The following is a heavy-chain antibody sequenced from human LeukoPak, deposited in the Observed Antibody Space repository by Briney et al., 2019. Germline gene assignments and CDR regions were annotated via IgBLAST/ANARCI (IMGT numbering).Heavy chain of an antibody. V-gene: IGHV6-1*01. J-gene: IGHJ6*02. Sequence: SQTLSLTCAISGDRASNNRAAWNWIRQSPSRGLEWLGRTYYRSKWCNDYAESVKSRITIDPDTSKNQFSLQLNSVTPEDTAVYYCARDYYYGMDVWDQGTTVTVSS. CDR3: ARDYYYGMDV. CDR1: GDRASNNRAA. CDR2: TYYRSKWCN.